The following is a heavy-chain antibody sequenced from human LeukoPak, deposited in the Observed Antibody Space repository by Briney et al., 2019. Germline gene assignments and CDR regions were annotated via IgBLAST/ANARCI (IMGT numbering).Heavy chain of an antibody. CDR3: ARVETTMIRY. D-gene: IGHD3-16*01. J-gene: IGHJ4*02. V-gene: IGHV4-4*07. CDR2: VYTSGST. CDR1: GASISSYY. Sequence: SETLSLTCTVSGASISSYYWSWIRQPAGKGLEWIGRVYTSGSTNYNNTLKSRLTMSVDTSKNQFSLRLTSVTAADTAVYYCARVETTMIRYWGQGTLVAVSS.